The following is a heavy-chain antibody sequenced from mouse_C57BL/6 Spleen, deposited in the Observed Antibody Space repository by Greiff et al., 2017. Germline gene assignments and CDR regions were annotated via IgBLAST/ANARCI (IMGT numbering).Heavy chain of an antibody. Sequence: QVQLQQSGAELVKPGASVKMSCKASGYTFTSYWITWVKQRPGQGLEWIGDIYPGSGSTNYNEKFKSKATLTVDTSSSTAYMQLSSLTSEDSAVYYCARWARGTGAMDYWGQGTSVTVSS. J-gene: IGHJ4*01. CDR1: GYTFTSYW. V-gene: IGHV1-55*01. D-gene: IGHD3-1*01. CDR2: IYPGSGST. CDR3: ARWARGTGAMDY.